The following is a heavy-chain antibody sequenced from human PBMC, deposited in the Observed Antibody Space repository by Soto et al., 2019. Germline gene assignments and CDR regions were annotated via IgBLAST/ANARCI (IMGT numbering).Heavy chain of an antibody. CDR3: ATSYYDSSGIDNY. CDR2: IIPILNIT. Sequence: QVQLVQSGAEVKKPGSSVKVSCKASGGTFSSYTINWVRQAPGQGLEWMGRIIPILNITNYAQRFQGRVTITADKSTSTAYMELSSLRSEDTAIYYCATSYYDSSGIDNYWGQGTLVTVSS. V-gene: IGHV1-69*02. D-gene: IGHD3-22*01. CDR1: GGTFSSYT. J-gene: IGHJ4*02.